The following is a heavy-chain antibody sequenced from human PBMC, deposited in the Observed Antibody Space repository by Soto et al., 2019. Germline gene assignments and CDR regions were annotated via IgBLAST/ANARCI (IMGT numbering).Heavy chain of an antibody. CDR2: ISYDGSNK. J-gene: IGHJ6*02. Sequence: QVQLVESGGGVVQPGRSLRLSCAASGFTFSSYDMHWVRQAPGKGLEWVAVISYDGSNKYYADSVKGRFTISRDNSKNTLYLQMNSLRAEDTAVYYCARDLAARLHYYYYYGMDVWGQGTTVTVSS. CDR3: ARDLAARLHYYYYYGMDV. V-gene: IGHV3-30-3*01. D-gene: IGHD6-6*01. CDR1: GFTFSSYD.